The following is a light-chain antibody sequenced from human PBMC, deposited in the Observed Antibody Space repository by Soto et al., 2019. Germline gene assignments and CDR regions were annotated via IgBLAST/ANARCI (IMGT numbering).Light chain of an antibody. Sequence: GVSQSPGTLSLYTGERATLSFRASQSVSSSYLAWYQQKPGQAPRLLIYGASSRATGIPDRFSGSGSGTDFTLTISRLEPDDFPVYYSQPRSYPIPSGQRTLLEV. CDR2: GAS. V-gene: IGKV3-20*01. CDR1: QSVSSSY. J-gene: IGKJ5*01. CDR3: QPRSYPIP.